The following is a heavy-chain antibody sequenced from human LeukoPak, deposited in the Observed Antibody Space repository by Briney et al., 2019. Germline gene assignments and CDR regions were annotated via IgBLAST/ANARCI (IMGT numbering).Heavy chain of an antibody. CDR2: VNPNSGDT. CDR3: ARAPGEHSYAKGFYYFYYYMDV. D-gene: IGHD3-16*01. J-gene: IGHJ6*03. CDR1: GYTFTTYD. V-gene: IGHV1-8*03. Sequence: ASVKVSCKTSGYTFTTYDINWVRQATGQGLEGMGWVNPNSGDTGYAQKFEGRVNITRNTSISTAYMELSSLRSEDTAVYYCARAPGEHSYAKGFYYFYYYMDVWGKGTTVTVSS.